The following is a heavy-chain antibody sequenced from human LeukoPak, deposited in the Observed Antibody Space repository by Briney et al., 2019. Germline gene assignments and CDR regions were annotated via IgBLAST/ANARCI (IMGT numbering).Heavy chain of an antibody. Sequence: ASVKVSCKASGYTFTSSGVSWVRQAPGQGLEWMGWISTYNDNTNYAQNLQGRVTLTTDTSTSTAYMELRNLRSDDTAVYYCARDADSSSPDYFVYWGQGTLVTVSS. CDR2: ISTYNDNT. CDR3: ARDADSSSPDYFVY. CDR1: GYTFTSSG. J-gene: IGHJ4*02. D-gene: IGHD6-6*01. V-gene: IGHV1-18*01.